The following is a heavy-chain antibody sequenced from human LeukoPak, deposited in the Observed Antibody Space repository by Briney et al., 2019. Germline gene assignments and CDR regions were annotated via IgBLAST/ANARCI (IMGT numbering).Heavy chain of an antibody. J-gene: IGHJ4*02. CDR2: IYYSGST. Sequence: GSLRLSCAASGFTFSDYSMNWVRQPPGKGLEWIGSIYYSGSTYYNPSLKSRVTISVDTSKNQFSLKLSSVTAADTAVYYCASSPSYYGSGSYVDYWGQGTLVTVSS. V-gene: IGHV4-38-2*01. D-gene: IGHD3-10*01. CDR1: GFTFSDYS. CDR3: ASSPSYYGSGSYVDY.